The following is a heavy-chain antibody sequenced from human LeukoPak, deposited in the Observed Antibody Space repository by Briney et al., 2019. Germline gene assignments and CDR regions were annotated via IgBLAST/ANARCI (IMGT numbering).Heavy chain of an antibody. V-gene: IGHV1-46*01. CDR2: INPSGGST. CDR1: GYTFTSYY. CDR3: ARDPDWGSDAFDI. J-gene: IGHJ3*02. D-gene: IGHD7-27*01. Sequence: ASVKVSCKASGYTFTSYYMHWVRQAPGQGLEWMGIINPSGGSTSYAQKFQGRVTMTRDTSISTAYMELSRLRSDDTAVYYCARDPDWGSDAFDIWGQGTMVTVSS.